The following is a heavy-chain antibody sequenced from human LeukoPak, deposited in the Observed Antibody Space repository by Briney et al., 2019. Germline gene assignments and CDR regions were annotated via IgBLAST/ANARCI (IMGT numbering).Heavy chain of an antibody. CDR3: ARAVSGTVTTSWTRGDYYYYGMDV. J-gene: IGHJ6*02. V-gene: IGHV4-39*07. CDR2: IYYGGST. Sequence: SETLSLTCTVSGDSMTSSNHYWVWIRQPPGKGLEWIGSIYYGGSTYYNPSLKSRVTISQDTSKNQFSLKVSSVTAADTAVYYCARAVSGTVTTSWTRGDYYYYGMDVWGQGTTVTVSS. D-gene: IGHD4-17*01. CDR1: GDSMTSSNHY.